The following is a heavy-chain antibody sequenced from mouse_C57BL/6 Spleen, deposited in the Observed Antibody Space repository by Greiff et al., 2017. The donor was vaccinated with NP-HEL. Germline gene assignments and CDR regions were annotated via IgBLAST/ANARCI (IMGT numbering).Heavy chain of an antibody. CDR3: ARCYSNHYYAMDY. J-gene: IGHJ4*01. V-gene: IGHV1-55*01. D-gene: IGHD2-5*01. CDR2: IYPGSGST. CDR1: GYTFTSYW. Sequence: QVQLQQSGAELVKPGASVKMSCKASGYTFTSYWITWVKQRPGQGLEWIGDIYPGSGSTNYNEKFKSKATLTVDTSSSTAYMQLSSLTSEDSAVYYCARCYSNHYYAMDYWGQGTSVTVSS.